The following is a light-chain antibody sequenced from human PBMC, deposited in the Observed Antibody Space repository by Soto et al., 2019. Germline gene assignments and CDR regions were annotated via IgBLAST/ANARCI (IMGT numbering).Light chain of an antibody. CDR3: QQYGSSPLT. Sequence: VLTQSPGTLSLSPGESATLSCRDSQSVSSSYLAWYQQKTGQAPRLLIYGESSRATGIPDRLSGSGSGTDLNLTISRLEPEDFAVYYCQQYGSSPLTFGGGTKVDIK. CDR2: GES. V-gene: IGKV3-20*01. CDR1: QSVSSSY. J-gene: IGKJ4*01.